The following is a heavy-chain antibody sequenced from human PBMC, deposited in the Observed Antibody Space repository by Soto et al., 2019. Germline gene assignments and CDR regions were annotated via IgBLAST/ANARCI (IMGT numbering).Heavy chain of an antibody. J-gene: IGHJ4*02. V-gene: IGHV3-48*01. Sequence: GGSLRLSCAASGFTFSSYSMNWVRQAPGKGLEWVSYISSSSTIYYADSVKGRFTISRDNAKNSLYLQMNSLRAEDTAVYYCARDVDYIWGSYRYEDFDYWGQGTLVTVSS. D-gene: IGHD3-16*02. CDR3: ARDVDYIWGSYRYEDFDY. CDR1: GFTFSSYS. CDR2: ISSSSTI.